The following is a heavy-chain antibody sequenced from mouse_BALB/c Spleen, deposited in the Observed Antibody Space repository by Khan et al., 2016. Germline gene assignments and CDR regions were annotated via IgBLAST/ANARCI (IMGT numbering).Heavy chain of an antibody. J-gene: IGHJ4*01. CDR3: ARSTYDGYDYAMDY. CDR1: VYTFTNYG. Sequence: QIQLVQSGPELKKPGEPVKISCKASVYTFTNYGMNWVRQAPGKGLKWMGWINPSAGEPTYTDDFKGRFAFSLENSASTAYLPLNNLNNADTATYFCARSTYDGYDYAMDYWGQGTSVTVSS. V-gene: IGHV9-3-1*01. D-gene: IGHD1-2*01. CDR2: INPSAGEP.